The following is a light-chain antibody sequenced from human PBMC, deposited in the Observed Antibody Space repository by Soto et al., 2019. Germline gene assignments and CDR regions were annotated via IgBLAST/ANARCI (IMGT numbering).Light chain of an antibody. Sequence: QSVLTQPASVSGSPGQSITISCSGSSGDVGNYDLVSWYQQIPGKAPQLMIFEVSRRPSRVSDRFSGSKSGNTASLTISGLRAEDEGDFYCCSYAGNGAWVFGGGTKVTVL. CDR3: CSYAGNGAWV. CDR2: EVS. J-gene: IGLJ3*02. CDR1: SGDVGNYDL. V-gene: IGLV2-23*02.